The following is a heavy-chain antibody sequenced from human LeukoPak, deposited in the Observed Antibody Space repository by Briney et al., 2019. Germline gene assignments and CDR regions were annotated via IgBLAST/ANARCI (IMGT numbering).Heavy chain of an antibody. J-gene: IGHJ4*02. CDR1: GFTFSSYW. V-gene: IGHV3-7*05. Sequence: GGSLRLSCAASGFTFSSYWMSWVRQAPGKGLEWVANIKQDGSEKYYVGSVKGRFTISRDNAKNSLYLQMNSLRAEDTAVYYCARGPYSSSWYFDYWGQGTLVTVSS. D-gene: IGHD6-13*01. CDR2: IKQDGSEK. CDR3: ARGPYSSSWYFDY.